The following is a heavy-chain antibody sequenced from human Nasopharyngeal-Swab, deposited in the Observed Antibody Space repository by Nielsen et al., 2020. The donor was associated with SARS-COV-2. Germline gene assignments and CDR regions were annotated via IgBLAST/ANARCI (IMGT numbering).Heavy chain of an antibody. CDR2: IKQDGSEK. CDR3: AKSMVRGVIMKTGSYMDV. V-gene: IGHV3-7*01. J-gene: IGHJ6*03. D-gene: IGHD3-10*01. Sequence: WIRQPPGKGLEWVANIKQDGSEKYYVDSVKGRFTISRDNAKNSLYLQMNSLRAEDTAVYYCAKSMVRGVIMKTGSYMDVWGKGTTVTVSS.